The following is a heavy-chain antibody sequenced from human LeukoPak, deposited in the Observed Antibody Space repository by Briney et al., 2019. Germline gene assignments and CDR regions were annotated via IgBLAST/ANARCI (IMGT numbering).Heavy chain of an antibody. CDR1: GFTVSSNY. J-gene: IGHJ4*02. D-gene: IGHD6-13*01. V-gene: IGHV3-66*01. CDR3: ARGEIAAASDY. CDR2: IYSGGST. Sequence: GGSLRLSCAASGFTVSSNYMSWVRQAPGKGLEWVSVIYSGGSTYYADSVKGRFTISRDNSKNTLYLQMNSLRAEDTAVYYCARGEIAAASDYWGQGTLVTVSS.